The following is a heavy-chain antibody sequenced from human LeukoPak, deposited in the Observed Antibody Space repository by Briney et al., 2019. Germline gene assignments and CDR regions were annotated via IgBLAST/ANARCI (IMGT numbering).Heavy chain of an antibody. CDR2: ISSGGSTV. V-gene: IGHV3-48*03. CDR1: GFTFSNYE. J-gene: IGHJ4*02. CDR3: ARGGSFVEY. D-gene: IGHD3-10*01. Sequence: GGSLRLSCAASGFTFSNYEMHWVRRAPGKGLEWVSYISSGGSTVYYADSVKGLFTVSRDNAKNSLYLQMSSLRAEDTAVYYCARGGSFVEYWGQGTLVSVSS.